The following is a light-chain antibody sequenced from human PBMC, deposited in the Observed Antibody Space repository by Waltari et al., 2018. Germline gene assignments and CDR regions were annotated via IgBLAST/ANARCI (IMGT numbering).Light chain of an antibody. CDR1: SSVGGCYHY. CDR2: EVS. CDR3: SSYASSSTSEV. J-gene: IGLJ1*01. V-gene: IGLV2-14*01. Sequence: QSALTHPASASWPAGPSITTSSTRTSSVGGCYHYVCWYQQHPGKAPKLMIYEVSKRPSGVSNRFSGSKSGNTASLTISGLQAEDEADYYCSSYASSSTSEVFGAGTKVTVL.